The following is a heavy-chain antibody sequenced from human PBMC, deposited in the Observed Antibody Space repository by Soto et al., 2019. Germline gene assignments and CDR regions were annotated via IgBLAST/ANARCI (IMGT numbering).Heavy chain of an antibody. CDR2: ISYSGNT. J-gene: IGHJ4*02. CDR3: AGLRGYAGSTIDY. CDR1: GGSIISGY. D-gene: IGHD2-15*01. Sequence: NPSETLSLTCTVSGGSIISGYWSWIRQPPGKGLEWIGYISYSGNTNYSPSLKSRVTMSVDTPKNQFSLRLSSVTTADTAVYYCAGLRGYAGSTIDYWGQGTQVTVYS. V-gene: IGHV4-59*01.